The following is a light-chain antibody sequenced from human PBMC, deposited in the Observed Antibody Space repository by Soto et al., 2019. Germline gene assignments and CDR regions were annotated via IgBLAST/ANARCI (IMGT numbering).Light chain of an antibody. CDR1: NSDVGTYNY. Sequence: QSALAQPPSASGSPGQSVTITCTGTNSDVGTYNYVSWYQHHPGKAPKFLIYEVSRRPFGVPDRFSGSILGNRAALTITGAQADDESDYYCVLYMRSGISVFGGGTKLTVL. J-gene: IGLJ2*01. V-gene: IGLV2-8*01. CDR2: EVS. CDR3: VLYMRSGISV.